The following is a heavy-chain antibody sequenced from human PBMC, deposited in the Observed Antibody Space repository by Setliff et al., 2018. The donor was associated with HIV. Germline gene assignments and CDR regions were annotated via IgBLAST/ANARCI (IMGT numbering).Heavy chain of an antibody. D-gene: IGHD6-13*01. CDR2: ISWDGGGT. Sequence: PGGSLRLSCAASGFTFDDYAMHWVRQAPGKGLEWVSLISWDGGGTYYADSVKGRFTISRDNSKNSLYLQMNSLRAEDTALYYCAKDNRQQPSPYYYYGMDVWGQGTTVTVSS. V-gene: IGHV3-43D*03. J-gene: IGHJ6*02. CDR3: AKDNRQQPSPYYYYGMDV. CDR1: GFTFDDYA.